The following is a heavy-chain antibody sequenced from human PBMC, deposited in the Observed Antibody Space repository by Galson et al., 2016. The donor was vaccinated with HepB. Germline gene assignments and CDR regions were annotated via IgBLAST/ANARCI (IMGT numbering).Heavy chain of an antibody. CDR1: GGSMRSPTYY. V-gene: IGHV4-39*01. J-gene: IGHJ4*02. CDR2: IHYSGTT. CDR3: ATHEEGPARGGFDY. Sequence: SETLSLTCSVSGGSMRSPTYYWGWIRQPPGKGLDWIGSIHYSGTTYFNPSLKSRLNMSVDTSKKQFSLRLTSVTAADTAVYYCATHEEGPARGGFDYWGQGTLVTVSS.